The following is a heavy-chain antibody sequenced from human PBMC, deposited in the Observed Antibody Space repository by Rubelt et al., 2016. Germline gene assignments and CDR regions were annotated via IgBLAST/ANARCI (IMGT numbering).Heavy chain of an antibody. Sequence: QVVENGGGLVQPGGSLRLSCAASGFTFNSYWMTWVRQAPGKGLEWVGFVRSKTYGGTTEYAASVKGRFSISRDDSKTIAYLQMNSLKTEDTAMYYCTRDFRFSFDYWGQGTLVTVSS. CDR3: TRDFRFSFDY. CDR2: VRSKTYGGTT. V-gene: IGHV3-49*04. CDR1: GFTFNSYW. J-gene: IGHJ4*02.